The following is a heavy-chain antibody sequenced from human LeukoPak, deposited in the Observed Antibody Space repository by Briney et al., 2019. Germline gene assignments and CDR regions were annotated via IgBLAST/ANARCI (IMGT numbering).Heavy chain of an antibody. V-gene: IGHV3-11*04. D-gene: IGHD6-19*01. CDR1: GFTFSDYY. Sequence: PGGSLRLSCAASGFTFSDYYMSWIRQAPGKGLEWLSSISDSGSSIYYADSVKGRFTISRDNAKISLYLHMNSLRAEDTGVYYCAKARQWLVRGFDYWGQGTLVTVSS. CDR3: AKARQWLVRGFDY. J-gene: IGHJ4*02. CDR2: ISDSGSSI.